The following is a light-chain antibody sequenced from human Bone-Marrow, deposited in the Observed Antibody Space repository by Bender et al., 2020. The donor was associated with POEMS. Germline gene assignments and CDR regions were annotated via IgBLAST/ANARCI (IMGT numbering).Light chain of an antibody. CDR3: SSYAGSNNLV. Sequence: QSALTQPASVSGSPGQSITISCTGTSRDVGTYDLVSWYQQHPGKVPKLMIYEVSKRPSGVSNRFSGSKSDNTASLTVSGLQAEDEAEYYCSSYAGSNNLVFGGGTKLTVL. J-gene: IGLJ2*01. CDR2: EVS. V-gene: IGLV2-23*02. CDR1: SRDVGTYDL.